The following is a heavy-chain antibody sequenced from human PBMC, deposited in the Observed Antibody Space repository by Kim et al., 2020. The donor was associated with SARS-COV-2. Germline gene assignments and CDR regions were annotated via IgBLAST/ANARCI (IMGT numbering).Heavy chain of an antibody. Sequence: GESLRLSCEASGFTFIDYSMDWVRQAPGKGLEWVSSISTSSTFVSYADSLKGRLIVSRDNANNLLFLHMTSLRAEDTAVYYCVRETKDGMDVWGQGT. CDR3: VRETKDGMDV. CDR1: GFTFIDYS. CDR2: ISTSSTFV. V-gene: IGHV3-21*06. J-gene: IGHJ6*02.